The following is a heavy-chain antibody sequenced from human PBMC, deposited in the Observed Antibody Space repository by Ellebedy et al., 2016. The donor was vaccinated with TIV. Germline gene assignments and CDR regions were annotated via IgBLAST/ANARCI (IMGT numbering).Heavy chain of an antibody. CDR2: IYYSGST. V-gene: IGHV4-39*01. CDR1: GGSISSSSYY. J-gene: IGHJ4*02. CDR3: ARHGMIVVG. Sequence: SETLSLXXTVSGGSISSSSYYWGWIRQPPGKGLEWIGSIYYSGSTYYNPSLKSRVTISVDTSKNQFSLKLSSVTAADTAVYYCARHGMIVVGWGQGTLVTVSS. D-gene: IGHD3-22*01.